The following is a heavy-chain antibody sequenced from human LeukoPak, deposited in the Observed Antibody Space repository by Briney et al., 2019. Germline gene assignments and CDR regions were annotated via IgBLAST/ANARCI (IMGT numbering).Heavy chain of an antibody. J-gene: IGHJ4*02. CDR2: ISPDGRQT. Sequence: QAGGSLRVSCAASGFSLRNYWMHWVRKAPGKGLMWVSQISPDGRQTFYAGSVKGRFTISRDNAKNTLFLQMDSLRAEDTALYYCVRSLRSADFWGQGTLVTVSS. CDR1: GFSLRNYW. CDR3: VRSLRSADF. V-gene: IGHV3-74*01.